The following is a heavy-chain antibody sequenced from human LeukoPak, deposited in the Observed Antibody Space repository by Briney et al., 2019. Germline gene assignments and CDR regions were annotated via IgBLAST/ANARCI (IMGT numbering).Heavy chain of an antibody. CDR3: ARASVYYDFWSGSYTGDY. CDR2: ISAYNGNT. V-gene: IGHV1-18*01. J-gene: IGHJ4*02. D-gene: IGHD3-3*01. Sequence: ASVKVSCKASGYTFTSYGISWVRQAPGQGLEWMGWISAYNGNTNYAQKLQGRVTMTTDTSTSTAYMELRSLRSDDTAVYYCARASVYYDFWSGSYTGDYWGQGTLVTVSS. CDR1: GYTFTSYG.